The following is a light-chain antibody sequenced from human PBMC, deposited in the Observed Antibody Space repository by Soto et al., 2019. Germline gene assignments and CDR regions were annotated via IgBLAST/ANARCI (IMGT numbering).Light chain of an antibody. Sequence: EIVLPQSPGTLSLSPGERATLSCRASQSVSSSYLAWYQQKPGQAPRLLIYGASSRDTGIPDRFSGSGSGTDFNLTISKLEPEDFAVYYCQQYGSSTWTFGQGTMVEIK. CDR3: QQYGSSTWT. J-gene: IGKJ1*01. V-gene: IGKV3-20*01. CDR2: GAS. CDR1: QSVSSSY.